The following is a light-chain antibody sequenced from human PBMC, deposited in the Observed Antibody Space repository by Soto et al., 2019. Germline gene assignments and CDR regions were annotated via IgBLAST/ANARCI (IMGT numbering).Light chain of an antibody. Sequence: QSALTQPASVSGSPGQSITISCTGTSSDVGGYSYVSWYQQHPGKAPKLMIYDVSNRPSGVSNRFSGSKSGNTASLTISGLQAEDEADYYCSSYTSSITPFVFGTGTKLTVL. V-gene: IGLV2-14*03. J-gene: IGLJ1*01. CDR2: DVS. CDR3: SSYTSSITPFV. CDR1: SSDVGGYSY.